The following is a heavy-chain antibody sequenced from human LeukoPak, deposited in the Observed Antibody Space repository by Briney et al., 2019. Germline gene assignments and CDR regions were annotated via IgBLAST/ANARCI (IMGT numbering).Heavy chain of an antibody. Sequence: SETLSLTCTVSGGSISSSSYYWGWIRQPPGKGLEWIGSIYYSGSTYYNPSLKSRVTISVDTSKNQFSLKLSSVTAADTAVYYCARGYSYGKILLDYWGQGTLVTASS. CDR1: GGSISSSSYY. V-gene: IGHV4-39*01. CDR3: ARGYSYGKILLDY. CDR2: IYYSGST. D-gene: IGHD5-18*01. J-gene: IGHJ4*02.